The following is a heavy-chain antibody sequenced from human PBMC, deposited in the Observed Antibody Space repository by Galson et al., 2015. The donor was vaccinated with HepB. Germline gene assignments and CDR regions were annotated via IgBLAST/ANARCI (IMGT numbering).Heavy chain of an antibody. CDR3: AGLFGSGYDRGRPFYSSGWYGSYYYYGMDV. D-gene: IGHD6-19*01. J-gene: IGHJ6*02. Sequence: SLRLSCAASGFTFSSYSMNWVRQAPGKGLEWVSYISSSSSTIYYADSVKGRFTISRDNAKNSLYLQMNSLRDEDTAVYYCAGLFGSGYDRGRPFYSSGWYGSYYYYGMDVWGQGTTVTVSS. CDR2: ISSSSSTI. CDR1: GFTFSSYS. V-gene: IGHV3-48*02.